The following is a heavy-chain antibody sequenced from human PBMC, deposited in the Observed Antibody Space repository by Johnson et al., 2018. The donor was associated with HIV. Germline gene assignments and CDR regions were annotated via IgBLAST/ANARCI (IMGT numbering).Heavy chain of an antibody. CDR2: ISYDGSNK. CDR1: GFTFGNYA. D-gene: IGHD3-16*02. V-gene: IGHV3-30*03. Sequence: QVQLVESGGGFVQPGRSLRLSCAASGFTFGNYAMNWVRQAPVKGLEWVAVISYDGSNKYYADSVKGRFIISRDNSKNTLYLQMNSLRAEDTALYYCTPLGGYTPGSLDIWGQGTLVTVSS. J-gene: IGHJ3*02. CDR3: TPLGGYTPGSLDI.